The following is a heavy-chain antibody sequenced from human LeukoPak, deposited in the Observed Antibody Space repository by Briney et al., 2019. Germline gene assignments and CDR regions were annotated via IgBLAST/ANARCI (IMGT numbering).Heavy chain of an antibody. Sequence: PSGTLSLTCAVSGGSISSSNWWSWVRHPPPKGLEWIGEIYHSGSTNYNPSLKSRVTISVDKSKNQFSLKLSSVTAADTAVYYCARALDGGDAASYFDYWGQGTLVTVSS. CDR3: ARALDGGDAASYFDY. CDR1: GGSISSSNW. D-gene: IGHD3-16*01. CDR2: IYHSGST. J-gene: IGHJ4*02. V-gene: IGHV4-4*02.